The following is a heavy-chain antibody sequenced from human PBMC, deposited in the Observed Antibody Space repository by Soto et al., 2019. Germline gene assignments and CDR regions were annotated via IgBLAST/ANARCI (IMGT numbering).Heavy chain of an antibody. D-gene: IGHD2-15*01. V-gene: IGHV3-74*01. CDR1: GFTFSSYW. CDR3: RGLPRGYYYYYMDV. Sequence: GGSLRLSCAASGFTFSSYWMHWVRQAPGKGLVWVSRINSDGSSTTYADSVKGRFTISRDNAKNTLYLQMNSLRAEDTDVYYCRGLPRGYYYYYMDVWGKGTTVTVSS. CDR2: INSDGSST. J-gene: IGHJ6*03.